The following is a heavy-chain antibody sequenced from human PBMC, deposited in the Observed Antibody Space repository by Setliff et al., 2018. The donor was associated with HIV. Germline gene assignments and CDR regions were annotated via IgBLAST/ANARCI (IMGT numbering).Heavy chain of an antibody. CDR1: GFTLNRYA. Sequence: GGSLRLSCAASGFTLNRYAMHWVRQAPGKGLEWVAVISSDGSKKDYADSVKGRFTISRDNSKNTLYLEINSLRDEDTAVYYCAKDGLVGAAGRFDYWGQGTLVTVSS. J-gene: IGHJ4*02. D-gene: IGHD6-13*01. CDR3: AKDGLVGAAGRFDY. V-gene: IGHV3-30*04. CDR2: ISSDGSKK.